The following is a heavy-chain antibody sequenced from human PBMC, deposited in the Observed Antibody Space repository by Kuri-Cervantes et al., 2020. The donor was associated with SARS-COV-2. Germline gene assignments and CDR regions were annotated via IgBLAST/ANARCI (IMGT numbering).Heavy chain of an antibody. D-gene: IGHD1-26*01. CDR2: IYPGDSDT. Sequence: KVSCKGSGYSFTSYWIGWVRQMPGKGLEWMGIIYPGDSDTRYSPSFQGQVTISADKSIRTAYLQWSSLKASDTAMYYCARSEVGATTYLDYWGQGTLVTVSS. CDR1: GYSFTSYW. J-gene: IGHJ4*02. V-gene: IGHV5-51*01. CDR3: ARSEVGATTYLDY.